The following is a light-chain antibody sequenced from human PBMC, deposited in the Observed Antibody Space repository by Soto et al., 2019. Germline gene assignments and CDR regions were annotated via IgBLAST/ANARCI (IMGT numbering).Light chain of an antibody. J-gene: IGKJ1*01. CDR2: AAS. CDR1: QGISSY. CDR3: QQYYSYLRT. Sequence: AIRMTQSPSSFSASTGDRVTITCRASQGISSYLAWYQQKPAKAPKLLIYAASTLQSGVPSRFSGSGSGTDFTLTISCLQSEDFATYYCQQYYSYLRTFGQGTKVEIK. V-gene: IGKV1-8*01.